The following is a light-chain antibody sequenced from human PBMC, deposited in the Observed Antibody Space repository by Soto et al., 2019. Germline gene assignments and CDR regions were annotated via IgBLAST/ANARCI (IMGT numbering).Light chain of an antibody. J-gene: IGKJ4*01. CDR1: QSVLYSSNNKNY. Sequence: DMVMNQAPDSLAVSLGERATINCKSSQSVLYSSNNKNYLAWYQQTPGQAPRLIIYDASNRANGIPARFSGSGSGTDFTLTISSLEPEDFAVYYCQQRSNWPALTFGGGTKVDIK. CDR2: DAS. V-gene: IGKV4-1*01. CDR3: QQRSNWPALT.